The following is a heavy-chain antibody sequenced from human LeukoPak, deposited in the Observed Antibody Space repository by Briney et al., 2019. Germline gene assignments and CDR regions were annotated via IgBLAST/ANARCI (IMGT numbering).Heavy chain of an antibody. J-gene: IGHJ5*02. CDR1: GGSFSGYY. D-gene: IGHD5-12*01. CDR2: INHSGST. V-gene: IGHV4-34*01. CDR3: ARGSGIMATMFASSRRGGWFDP. Sequence: SETLSLTCAVYGGSFSGYYWSWIRQPPGKGLEWIGEINHSGSTNYNPSLKSRVTISVDTSKNQFSLKLSSVTAADTAVYYCARGSGIMATMFASSRRGGWFDPWGQGTLVTVYS.